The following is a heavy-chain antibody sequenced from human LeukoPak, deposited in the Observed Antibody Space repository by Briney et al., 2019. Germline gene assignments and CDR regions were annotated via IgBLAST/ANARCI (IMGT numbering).Heavy chain of an antibody. Sequence: GGSLRLSCAASGFTFSSYAMSWVRQAPGKGLEWVSAISGSGGSTYYADSVKGRFTISRDNSKNTLYLQMNSLRAEDTAVYYCAKSDPVDSSSRRTEARKFDYWGQGTLVTVSS. CDR2: ISGSGGST. D-gene: IGHD6-13*01. CDR3: AKSDPVDSSSRRTEARKFDY. CDR1: GFTFSSYA. V-gene: IGHV3-23*01. J-gene: IGHJ4*02.